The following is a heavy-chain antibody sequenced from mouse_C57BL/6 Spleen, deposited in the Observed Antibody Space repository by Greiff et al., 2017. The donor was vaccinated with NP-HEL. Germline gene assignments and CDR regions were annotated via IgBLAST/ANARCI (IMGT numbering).Heavy chain of an antibody. D-gene: IGHD2-5*01. CDR3: VRQAYYSNPWFAY. Sequence: EVNLVESGGGLVQPKGSLKLSCAASGFSFNTYAMNWVRQAPGKGLEWVARIRSKSNNYATYYADSVKDRFTISRDDSESMLYLQMNNLKTEDTAMYYCVRQAYYSNPWFAYWGQGTLVTVSA. CDR1: GFSFNTYA. J-gene: IGHJ3*01. CDR2: IRSKSNNYAT. V-gene: IGHV10-1*01.